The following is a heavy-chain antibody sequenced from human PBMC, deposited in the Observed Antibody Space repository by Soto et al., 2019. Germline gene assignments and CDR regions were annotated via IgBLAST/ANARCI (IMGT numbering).Heavy chain of an antibody. CDR2: ISYDGSNK. CDR3: ARAYITGTTDYFDY. D-gene: IGHD1-20*01. Sequence: VGSLRLSCAASGFTFSSYAMHWVRQAPGQGLERVAVISYDGSNKYYADSVKGRFTISRDNSKNTQYLQMTRLRAEDTAVSYCARAYITGTTDYFDYWGQGTLVTVSS. V-gene: IGHV3-30-3*01. CDR1: GFTFSSYA. J-gene: IGHJ4*02.